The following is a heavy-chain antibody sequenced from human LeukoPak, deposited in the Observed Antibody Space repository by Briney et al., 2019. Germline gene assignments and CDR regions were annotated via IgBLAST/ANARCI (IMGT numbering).Heavy chain of an antibody. V-gene: IGHV1-24*01. D-gene: IGHD5-18*01. J-gene: IGHJ4*02. CDR3: ATDVLPPRLDTAMVTGDY. Sequence: GASVKVSCKVSGYTLTELSMHWVRQAPGKGLEWMGGFDPEDGETIYAQKFQGRVTMTEDTSTDTAYMELSSLRSEDTAVYYCATDVLPPRLDTAMVTGDYWGQGTLVTVSS. CDR1: GYTLTELS. CDR2: FDPEDGET.